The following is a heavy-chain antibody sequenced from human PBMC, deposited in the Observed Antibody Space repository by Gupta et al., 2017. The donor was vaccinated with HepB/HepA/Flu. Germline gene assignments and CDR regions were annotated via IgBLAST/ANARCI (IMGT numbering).Heavy chain of an antibody. CDR2: FDPEDGET. Sequence: QVQLVQSGAEVKKPGASVKVSCKVSGYTLTELSMHWVRQAPGKGLEWMGGFDPEDGETIYAQKFQGRVTMTEETSTDTAYMELSSLRSEETAVYYCATPSAMTPEGSDNWFDPWGQGTLVTVSS. CDR3: ATPSAMTPEGSDNWFDP. CDR1: GYTLTELS. J-gene: IGHJ5*02. D-gene: IGHD1-26*01. V-gene: IGHV1-24*01.